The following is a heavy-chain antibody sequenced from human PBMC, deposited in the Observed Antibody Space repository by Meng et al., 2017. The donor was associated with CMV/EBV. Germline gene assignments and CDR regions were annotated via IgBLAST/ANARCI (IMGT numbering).Heavy chain of an antibody. J-gene: IGHJ6*02. CDR3: ARDFVVVVPAAMATYPRYYYYYYGMDV. CDR1: GFTFSSYA. V-gene: IGHV3-30*04. CDR2: ISYDGSNK. Sequence: GSLKISCAASGFTFSSYAMHWVRQAPGKGLEWVAVISYDGSNKYYADSVKGRFTISRDNSKNTLYLQMNSLRAEDTAVYYCARDFVVVVPAAMATYPRYYYYYYGMDVWGQGTTVTVSS. D-gene: IGHD2-2*01.